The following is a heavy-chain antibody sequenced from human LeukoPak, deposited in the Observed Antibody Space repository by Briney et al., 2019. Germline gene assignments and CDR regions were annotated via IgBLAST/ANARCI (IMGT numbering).Heavy chain of an antibody. CDR2: ISYDGSNK. CDR1: GFTFSSYG. J-gene: IGHJ6*02. V-gene: IGHV3-30*18. CDR3: AKDYSSSQNNYYYYGMDV. Sequence: GGSLRLSCAASGFTFSSYGMHWVRQASGKGLEWVTVISYDGSNKYYADSVKGRFTICRDNSKNTLYLQMNSLRAEDTAVYYCAKDYSSSQNNYYYYGMDVWGQGTTVTVSS. D-gene: IGHD6-13*01.